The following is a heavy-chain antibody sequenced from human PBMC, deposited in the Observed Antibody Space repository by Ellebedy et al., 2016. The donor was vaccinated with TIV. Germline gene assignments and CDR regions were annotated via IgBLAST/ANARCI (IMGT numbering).Heavy chain of an antibody. Sequence: GESLKISCAASGFSFRSFWMVWVRQAPGKGLEWVANINQDGSRIYYVDSVKGRFTISRDNAKNTLYLQMNSLRVEDTAVYYCARNRGGWGQGTLVTVSS. V-gene: IGHV3-7*01. J-gene: IGHJ4*02. D-gene: IGHD3-10*01. CDR3: ARNRGG. CDR2: INQDGSRI. CDR1: GFSFRSFW.